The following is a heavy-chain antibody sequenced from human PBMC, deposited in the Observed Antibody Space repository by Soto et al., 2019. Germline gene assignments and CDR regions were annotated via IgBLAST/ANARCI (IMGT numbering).Heavy chain of an antibody. CDR3: ARDLPEYNWNYGRQFPHNWFDP. CDR2: INPNSGGT. J-gene: IGHJ5*02. D-gene: IGHD1-7*01. V-gene: IGHV1-2*02. CDR1: GYTFTGYY. Sequence: EASVKVSCKASGYTFTGYYMHWVRQAPGQGLEWMGWINPNSGGTNYAQKFQGRVTMTRDTSISTAYMELSRLRSDDTAVYYCARDLPEYNWNYGRQFPHNWFDPWGQGTLVTVSS.